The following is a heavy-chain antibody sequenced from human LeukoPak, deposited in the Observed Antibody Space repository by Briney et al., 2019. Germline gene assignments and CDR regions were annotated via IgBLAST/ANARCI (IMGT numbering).Heavy chain of an antibody. D-gene: IGHD4/OR15-4a*01. CDR2: ISDSGGDT. V-gene: IGHV3-23*01. CDR1: GFTFKNYA. Sequence: GGSLRLSCADSGFTFKNYAMTWVRQAPGKGLEWVSVISDSGGDTYYADSVKGRFTISRDNSKNTLYLQMNSLRAEDTAVYYCARRAGAYSHPYDYWGQGTLVTVSS. CDR3: ARRAGAYSHPYDY. J-gene: IGHJ4*02.